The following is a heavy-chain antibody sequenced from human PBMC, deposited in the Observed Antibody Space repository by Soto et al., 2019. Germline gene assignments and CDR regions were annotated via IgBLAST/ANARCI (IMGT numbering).Heavy chain of an antibody. J-gene: IGHJ5*02. Sequence: PGGSLRLSCAASGFTFSSNAMSWVRQAPGEGLEWVSGISHGDDSKYYADSVKGRFTISRDNSKNTLYLQMNSLRAEDTADYYYARAAIAVRWYDPWGQGTLVTVSS. CDR2: ISHGDDSK. V-gene: IGHV3-23*01. CDR3: ARAAIAVRWYDP. CDR1: GFTFSSNA. D-gene: IGHD6-19*01.